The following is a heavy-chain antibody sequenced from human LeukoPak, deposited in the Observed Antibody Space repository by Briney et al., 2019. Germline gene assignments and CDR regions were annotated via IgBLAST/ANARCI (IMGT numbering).Heavy chain of an antibody. CDR3: ARVRYDILTGYPAGFDY. CDR1: GYTFTGYY. CDR2: INTNTGNP. Sequence: ASVKVSCKASGYTFTGYYMHWVRQAPGQGLGWMGWINTNTGNPTYAQGFTGRFVFSLDTSVSTAYLQISSLKAEDTAVYYCARVRYDILTGYPAGFDYWGQGTLVTVSS. J-gene: IGHJ4*02. D-gene: IGHD3-9*01. V-gene: IGHV7-4-1*02.